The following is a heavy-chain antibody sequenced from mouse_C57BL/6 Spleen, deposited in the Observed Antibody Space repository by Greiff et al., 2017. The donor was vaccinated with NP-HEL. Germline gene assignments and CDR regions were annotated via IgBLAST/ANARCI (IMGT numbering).Heavy chain of an antibody. V-gene: IGHV1-64*01. D-gene: IGHD2-3*01. CDR2: IHPNSGST. CDR1: GYTFTSYW. J-gene: IGHJ2*01. CDR3: ASYDGYYPYYFDY. Sequence: VQLQQSGAELVKPGASVKLSCKASGYTFTSYWMHWVKQRPGQGLEWIGMIHPNSGSTNYNEKFKSKATLTVDKSSSTAYMQLSSLTSEDSAVYYCASYDGYYPYYFDYWGQGTTLTVSS.